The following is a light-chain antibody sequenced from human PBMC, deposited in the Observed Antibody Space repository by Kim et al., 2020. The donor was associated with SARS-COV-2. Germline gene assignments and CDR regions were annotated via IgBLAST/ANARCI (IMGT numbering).Light chain of an antibody. CDR1: QSVSSY. CDR2: GAS. Sequence: EIVLTQSPATLSLSPGERATLSCRASQSVSSYLAWYQQKLGQAPRLLIYGASTRATGIPARFSGSGSGTEFTLTISSLQSEDFAVYYCQQYNNWPPLTFGGGTKVDI. CDR3: QQYNNWPPLT. V-gene: IGKV3-15*01. J-gene: IGKJ4*01.